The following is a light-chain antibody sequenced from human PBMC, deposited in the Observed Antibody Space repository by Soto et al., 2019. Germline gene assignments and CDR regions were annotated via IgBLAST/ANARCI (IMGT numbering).Light chain of an antibody. CDR1: QGIRNF. CDR2: AAS. CDR3: QKYSSVPV. V-gene: IGKV1-27*01. Sequence: DIQMTQSPTSLSASVGDRVTITCRASQGIRNFVAWYQQKPGKAPKLLIYAASTLQSGVPSRFSGSGSGTALTLTINSLQPEDVATSSCQKYSSVPVFGPGTKVQIK. J-gene: IGKJ3*01.